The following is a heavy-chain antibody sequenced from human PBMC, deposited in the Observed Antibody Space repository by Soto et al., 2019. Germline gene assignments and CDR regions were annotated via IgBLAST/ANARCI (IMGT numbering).Heavy chain of an antibody. CDR1: GESFSGYY. Sequence: QVHLQQRGAGLLKPSETLSLNCVVSGESFSGYYWSWIRQTPGMGLEWIGEVDHRGSTTYNPSLKNCASISIDSSKNLFSLELTSVTAADTALYFCARYEYGNSLYGVDVWGQGTRVSVSS. D-gene: IGHD1-7*01. CDR2: VDHRGST. J-gene: IGHJ6*02. CDR3: ARYEYGNSLYGVDV. V-gene: IGHV4-34*02.